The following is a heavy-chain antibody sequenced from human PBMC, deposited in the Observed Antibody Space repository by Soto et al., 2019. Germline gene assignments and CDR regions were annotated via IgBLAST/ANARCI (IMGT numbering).Heavy chain of an antibody. J-gene: IGHJ5*02. CDR1: GFTFSSHA. CDR2: SGSSGAT. CDR3: AKKGSGGNWFDT. V-gene: IGHV3-23*01. Sequence: QPEESLRLSCAASGFTFSSHAMSWVRQSHGKGPEWVGASGSSGATYFADSVKGRFTISRDNSKNTLSLEMNGLSPEDTGVYFCAKKGSGGNWFDTWGQGTLVTVS.